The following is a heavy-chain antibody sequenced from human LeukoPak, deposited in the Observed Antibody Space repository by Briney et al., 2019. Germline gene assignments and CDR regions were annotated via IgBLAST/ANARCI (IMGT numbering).Heavy chain of an antibody. Sequence: GGSLRLSCAASGFNFDEYTMHWVRQTPGKGLEWVAAVSYNGVTLDYADSVRGRFTISRDNAMDSLHLQMNSLRDEDTALYYCAKGTWGPPFDYWGQGTLVTVSS. CDR2: VSYNGVTL. V-gene: IGHV3-9*01. J-gene: IGHJ4*02. CDR3: AKGTWGPPFDY. D-gene: IGHD7-27*01. CDR1: GFNFDEYT.